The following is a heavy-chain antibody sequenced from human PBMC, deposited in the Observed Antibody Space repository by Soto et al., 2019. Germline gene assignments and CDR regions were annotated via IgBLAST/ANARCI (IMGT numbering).Heavy chain of an antibody. CDR2: ISSSSSTI. CDR1: GFTFSSYI. J-gene: IGHJ6*02. D-gene: IGHD5-18*01. V-gene: IGHV3-48*02. CDR3: ARVEGHSYFAPEYHYGMDV. Sequence: GWSLRLSCAASGFTFSSYIMNWVRQAPGKGLEWVSYISSSSSTIYYADSVKGRFTISRDNAKNSLYLQMNSLRDEDTAVYYCARVEGHSYFAPEYHYGMDVWGQGTTVTFSS.